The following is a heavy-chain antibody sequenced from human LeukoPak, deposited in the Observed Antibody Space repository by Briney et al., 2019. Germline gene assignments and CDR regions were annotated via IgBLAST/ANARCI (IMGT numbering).Heavy chain of an antibody. J-gene: IGHJ6*03. V-gene: IGHV3-30*02. D-gene: IGHD3-10*01. CDR2: IRYDGSNK. CDR1: GFTFSSYG. Sequence: GGSLRLSCAASGFTFSSYGMHWVRQAPGKGLEWVAFIRYDGSNKYYADSVKGRFTISRDDSKNTLYLQMNSLRAEDTAVYYCAKSYGSGIYYYYMDVWGKGTTVTVSS. CDR3: AKSYGSGIYYYYMDV.